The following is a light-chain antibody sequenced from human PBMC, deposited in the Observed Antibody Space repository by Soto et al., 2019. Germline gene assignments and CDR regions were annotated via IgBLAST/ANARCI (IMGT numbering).Light chain of an antibody. CDR1: SSDVGTYDR. V-gene: IGLV2-18*02. J-gene: IGLJ2*01. CDR2: EVH. Sequence: QSAVTQPPSVSGSPGQSVTISCIGTSSDVGTYDRVSWYQAPPGTAPKLIIYEVHYRPSGVPDRFSGSKSGNTASLTISGLQAEDEADYYCSSYAASTTLLFGGGTKLTVL. CDR3: SSYAASTTLL.